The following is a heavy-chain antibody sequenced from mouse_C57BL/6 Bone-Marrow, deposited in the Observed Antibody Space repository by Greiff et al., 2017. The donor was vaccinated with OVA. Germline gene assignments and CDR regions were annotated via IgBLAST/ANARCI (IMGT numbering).Heavy chain of an antibody. D-gene: IGHD2-4*01. Sequence: QVQLQQSGAELVRPGSSVKLSCKASGYTFTSYWMHWVKQRPIQGLEWIGNIDPSDSETHYNQKFKDKATLTVDKSSSTAYMQLSSLTSEDSAVYYCARIYYDYLYYFDYWGQGTTLTVSS. V-gene: IGHV1-52*01. CDR3: ARIYYDYLYYFDY. CDR2: IDPSDSET. J-gene: IGHJ2*01. CDR1: GYTFTSYW.